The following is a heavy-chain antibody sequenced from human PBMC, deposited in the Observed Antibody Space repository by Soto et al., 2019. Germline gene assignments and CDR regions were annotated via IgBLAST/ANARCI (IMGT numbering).Heavy chain of an antibody. CDR2: IKQDGSEK. CDR3: ARVRFLGAEYYYGSGSSPDY. V-gene: IGHV3-7*01. Sequence: GGSLRLSCAASGFTFSSYWMSWVRQAPGKGLEWVANIKQDGSEKYYVDSVKGRFTISRDNAKNSLYLQMNSLRAEDTAVYYCARVRFLGAEYYYGSGSSPDYWGQGTLVTVSS. CDR1: GFTFSSYW. D-gene: IGHD3-10*01. J-gene: IGHJ4*02.